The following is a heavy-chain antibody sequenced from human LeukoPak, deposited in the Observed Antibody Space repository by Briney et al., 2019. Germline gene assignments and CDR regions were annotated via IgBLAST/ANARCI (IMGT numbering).Heavy chain of an antibody. CDR1: GGSFSGYY. Sequence: SETLSLTCAVYGGSFSGYYWSWIRQPPGKGLEWIGYIYYSGSTNYNPSLKSRVTISVDTSKNQFSLKLSSETAADTALYYCARENGYRYDYWGQGTLVTVSS. CDR2: IYYSGST. J-gene: IGHJ4*02. CDR3: ARENGYRYDY. D-gene: IGHD5-18*01. V-gene: IGHV4-59*01.